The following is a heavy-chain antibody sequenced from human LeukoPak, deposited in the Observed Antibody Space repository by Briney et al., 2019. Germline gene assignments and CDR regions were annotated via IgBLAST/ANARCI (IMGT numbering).Heavy chain of an antibody. CDR1: GFTFSSYS. CDR3: ATCYDSSGYFSYYYYYYMDV. CDR2: ISSSSSYI. V-gene: IGHV3-21*01. J-gene: IGHJ6*03. Sequence: GGSLRLSCAASGFTFSSYSMNWVRQAPGKGLEWVSSISSSSSYIYYADSVKGRFTISRDNAKNSLYLQMNSLRAEDTAVYYCATCYDSSGYFSYYYYYYMDVWGKGTTVTVSS. D-gene: IGHD3-22*01.